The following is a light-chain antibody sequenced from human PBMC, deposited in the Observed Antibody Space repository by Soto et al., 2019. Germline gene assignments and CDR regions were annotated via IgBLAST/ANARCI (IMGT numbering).Light chain of an antibody. CDR3: SSYTSKSSLI. CDR2: EVR. Sequence: QSALTQPASVSGSPGQSITISCAGTMRDVGAYNLVSWYQQHPGRAPQLIIYEVRNRPSGISFRFSSSKSGNTASLTISGLQAEDEADYYCSSYTSKSSLIFGGGTKLTVL. CDR1: MRDVGAYNL. V-gene: IGLV2-14*01. J-gene: IGLJ2*01.